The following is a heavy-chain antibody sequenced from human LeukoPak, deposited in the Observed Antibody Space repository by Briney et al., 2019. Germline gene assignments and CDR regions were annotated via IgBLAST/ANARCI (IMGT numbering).Heavy chain of an antibody. J-gene: IGHJ5*02. Sequence: GGSLRLSCAASGFTFSITWMSWVRQAPGKGLEWVGRIRSKGDGGTTDYAAPVKGRFTISRDDSKNPLYLQMNSLKTEDTAVYYCTTAGLHLVAWSWGQGTLVTVSS. CDR2: IRSKGDGGTT. V-gene: IGHV3-15*01. D-gene: IGHD3-3*01. CDR1: GFTFSITW. CDR3: TTAGLHLVAWS.